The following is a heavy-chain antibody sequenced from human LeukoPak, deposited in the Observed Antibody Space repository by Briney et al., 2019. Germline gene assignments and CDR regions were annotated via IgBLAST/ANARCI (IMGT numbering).Heavy chain of an antibody. V-gene: IGHV7-4-1*02. CDR2: INTNTGNP. CDR1: GYTFTSYA. Sequence: ASVKVSCKASGYTFTSYAMNWVRQAPGQGLEWMGWINTNTGNPTYAQGFTGRFDFSLDTSVSTAYLQISSLKAEDTAVYYCARDRSPAGSYYYYGMDVWGQGTTVTVSS. CDR3: ARDRSPAGSYYYYGMDV. D-gene: IGHD5-12*01. J-gene: IGHJ6*02.